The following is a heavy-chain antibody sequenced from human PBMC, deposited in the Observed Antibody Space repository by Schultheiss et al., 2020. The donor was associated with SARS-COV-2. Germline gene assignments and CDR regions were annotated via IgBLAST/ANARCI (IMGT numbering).Heavy chain of an antibody. Sequence: SETLSLTCTVSGGSISSYYWSWIRQPPGKGLEWIGYIFSSGTTNSNPSLKSRVTISLDTSKNQFSLRLSFVTAADAAIYYCARDPGGYSYGTDYFDYWGQGTLVTVSS. V-gene: IGHV4-59*12. CDR1: GGSISSYY. D-gene: IGHD5-18*01. J-gene: IGHJ4*02. CDR2: IFSSGTT. CDR3: ARDPGGYSYGTDYFDY.